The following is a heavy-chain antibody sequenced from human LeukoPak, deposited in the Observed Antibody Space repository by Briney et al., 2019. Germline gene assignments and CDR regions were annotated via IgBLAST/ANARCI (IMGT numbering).Heavy chain of an antibody. CDR3: AKWAAAGPFDY. CDR1: GFTFGSYG. Sequence: GGSLRLSCAASGFTFGSYGMHWVRQAPGKGLEWVAVIWYDGSNKYYADSVKGRFTISRDNSKNTLYLQMNSLRAEDTAVYYCAKWAAAGPFDYWGQGTLVTVSS. CDR2: IWYDGSNK. D-gene: IGHD6-13*01. V-gene: IGHV3-33*06. J-gene: IGHJ4*02.